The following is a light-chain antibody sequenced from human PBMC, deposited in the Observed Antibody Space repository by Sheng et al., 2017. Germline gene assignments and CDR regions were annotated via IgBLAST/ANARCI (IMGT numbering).Light chain of an antibody. J-gene: IGKJ3*01. CDR1: QSISSW. V-gene: IGKV1-5*03. CDR2: RAS. CDR3: QQYNTYPFT. Sequence: DIQMTQSPSTLSASVGDRVTLTCRASQSISSWLAWYQQRPGKAPKLLIYRASSLESGVPSRFSGSGSGTEFTLTISSLQPDDFASYYCQQYNTYPFTFGPRDQ.